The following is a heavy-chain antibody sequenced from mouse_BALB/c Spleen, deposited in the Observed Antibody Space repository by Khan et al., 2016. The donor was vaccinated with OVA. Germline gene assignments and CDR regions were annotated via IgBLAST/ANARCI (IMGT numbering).Heavy chain of an antibody. Sequence: EVELVESGGGLVQPGRSQTLSCAASGFTFNSYGMHWVRQAPEKGLEWVAYISGDSNTIYYAATVKGRFTISRDNPKNPLFLQMTSLMSEDTAMYYCATSYFYGYYFDYWGPGTTLTVS. CDR1: GFTFNSYG. J-gene: IGHJ2*01. D-gene: IGHD1-1*01. V-gene: IGHV5-17*02. CDR3: ATSYFYGYYFDY. CDR2: ISGDSNTI.